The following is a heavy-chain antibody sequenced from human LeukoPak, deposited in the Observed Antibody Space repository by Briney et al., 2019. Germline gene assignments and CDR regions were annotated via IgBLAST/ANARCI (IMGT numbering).Heavy chain of an antibody. D-gene: IGHD6-19*01. CDR3: ARGVSGWYHDDY. V-gene: IGHV1-69*05. Sequence: ASVKVSCKASGGTFSSYAISWVRQAPGQGLEWMGGIIPIFGTANCAQKFQGRVTITTDESTSTAYMELSSLRSEDTAVYYCARGVSGWYHDDYWGQGTLVTVSS. CDR1: GGTFSSYA. CDR2: IIPIFGTA. J-gene: IGHJ4*02.